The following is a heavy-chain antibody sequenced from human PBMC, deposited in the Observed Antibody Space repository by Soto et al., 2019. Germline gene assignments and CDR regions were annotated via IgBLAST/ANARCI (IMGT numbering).Heavy chain of an antibody. CDR2: IYYNGNT. J-gene: IGHJ5*02. D-gene: IGHD1-1*01. V-gene: IGHV4-59*01. CDR1: GGSISSYY. Sequence: QVQLQESGPGLVKPSETLSLTCTVSGGSISSYYWSWIRQPPGKGLEWIGYIYYNGNTNYNPSLKXXVXIXXDTSRNQFSLKLTSVTAADTAVYYCAVESFARFDPWGQGILVTVSS. CDR3: AVESFARFDP.